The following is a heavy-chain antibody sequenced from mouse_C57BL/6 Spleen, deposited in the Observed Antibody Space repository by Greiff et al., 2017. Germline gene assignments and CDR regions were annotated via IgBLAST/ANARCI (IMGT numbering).Heavy chain of an antibody. CDR2: IYPGGGYT. J-gene: IGHJ1*03. Sequence: VKLMESGAELVRPGTSVKMSCKASGYTFTNYWIGWAKQRPGHGLEWIGDIYPGGGYTNYNEKFKGKATLTADKSSSTAYMQFSSLTSEDSAIYYCARHYGTLGYFDVWGTGTTVTVSS. D-gene: IGHD1-1*01. V-gene: IGHV1-63*01. CDR3: ARHYGTLGYFDV. CDR1: GYTFTNYW.